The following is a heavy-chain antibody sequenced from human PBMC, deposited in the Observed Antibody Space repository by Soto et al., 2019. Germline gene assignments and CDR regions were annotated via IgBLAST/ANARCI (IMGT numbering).Heavy chain of an antibody. D-gene: IGHD2-15*01. CDR1: GGSVSSRNW. Sequence: QVQLQESGPGLVKPSETLSLTCAVSGGSVSSRNWWSWVRQPPGKGLEWIGQISQSGTANYNPSLKSRVTISVDKSKNQFSLILRSVTAADTAVYFCARHGGRFFDSWGQGILVTVPS. CDR3: ARHGGRFFDS. CDR2: ISQSGTA. V-gene: IGHV4-4*02. J-gene: IGHJ4*02.